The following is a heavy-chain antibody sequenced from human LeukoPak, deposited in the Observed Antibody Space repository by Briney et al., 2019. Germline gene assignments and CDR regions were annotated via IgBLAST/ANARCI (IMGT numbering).Heavy chain of an antibody. J-gene: IGHJ4*02. CDR2: IYWNDDK. Sequence: SGPTLVKPTQTLTLTCTFSGLSLSTSEVGVGWIRQPPGKALEWLALIYWNDDKHYSPSLKTSLTISKDTSKNQVVLTMTNVDPVDTATYYCARIQPSTSNLFDFWGQGTPVTVSS. D-gene: IGHD5-18*01. CDR1: GLSLSTSEVG. V-gene: IGHV2-5*01. CDR3: ARIQPSTSNLFDF.